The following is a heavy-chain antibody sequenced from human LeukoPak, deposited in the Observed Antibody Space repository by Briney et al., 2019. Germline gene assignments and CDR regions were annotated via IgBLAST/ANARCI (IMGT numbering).Heavy chain of an antibody. D-gene: IGHD2-21*01. CDR1: GYSFTDYY. Sequence: ASVKVSCKTSGYSFTDYYMHWVRQAPGQGLVWMGWINPNSGGTSSAQKFQGRVTMTRDTSITTVYMEVSWLTSDDTAIYYCARADRLHGGPYLIGPWGQGTLVTVSS. CDR3: ARADRLHGGPYLIGP. CDR2: INPNSGGT. V-gene: IGHV1-2*02. J-gene: IGHJ5*02.